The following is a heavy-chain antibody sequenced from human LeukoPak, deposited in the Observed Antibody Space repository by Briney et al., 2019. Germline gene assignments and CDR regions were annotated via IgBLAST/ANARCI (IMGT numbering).Heavy chain of an antibody. D-gene: IGHD3-10*01. V-gene: IGHV3-30*02. Sequence: GGSLRLSCAASGFTFSSYGMHWVRQAPGKGLEWVAFIRYDGSNKYYADSVKGRFTISRDNSKNTLYLQMNSLRAEDTAVYYCAKGGPLWHGPGWFDPWGQGTLVTVSS. CDR3: AKGGPLWHGPGWFDP. J-gene: IGHJ5*02. CDR2: IRYDGSNK. CDR1: GFTFSSYG.